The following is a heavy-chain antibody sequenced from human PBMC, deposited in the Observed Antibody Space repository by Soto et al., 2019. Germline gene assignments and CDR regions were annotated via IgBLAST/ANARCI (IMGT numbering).Heavy chain of an antibody. Sequence: ASVKVSCKASGYTFTSYAMHWVRQAPGQRLEWMGRINAGNGNTKYSQKFQGRVTITRDTSASTAYMELSSLRSEDTAVYYCARAARRIFGVDIPWFDPWGQGTLVTVSS. V-gene: IGHV1-3*01. CDR3: ARAARRIFGVDIPWFDP. CDR1: GYTFTSYA. CDR2: INAGNGNT. J-gene: IGHJ5*02. D-gene: IGHD3-3*01.